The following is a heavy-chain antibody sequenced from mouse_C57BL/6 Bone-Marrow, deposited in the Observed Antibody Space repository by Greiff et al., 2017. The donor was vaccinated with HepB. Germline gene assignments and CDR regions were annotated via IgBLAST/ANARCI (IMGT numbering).Heavy chain of an antibody. V-gene: IGHV1-19*01. J-gene: IGHJ1*03. CDR2: INPYNGGT. CDR3: ASEGAYYGSSYGYFDV. CDR1: GYTFTDYY. Sequence: VQLQQSGPVLVKPGASVKMSCKASGYTFTDYYMNWVKQSHGKSLEWIGVINPYNGGTSYNQKFKGKATLTVDKSSSTAYMELNSLTSEDSAVYYCASEGAYYGSSYGYFDVWGTGTTVTVSS. D-gene: IGHD1-1*01.